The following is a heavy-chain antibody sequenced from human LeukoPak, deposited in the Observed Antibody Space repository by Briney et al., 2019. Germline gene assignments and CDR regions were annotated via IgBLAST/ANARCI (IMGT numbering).Heavy chain of an antibody. CDR2: ISAYNGNT. Sequence: ASVKVSCKASGYTFTSYGISWVRQAPGQGLEWMGWISAYNGNTNYAQKLQGRVTMTTDTSTGTAYMELRSLRSDDTAVYYCAREPHYYDSSGSNDAFDIWGQGTMVTVSS. CDR3: AREPHYYDSSGSNDAFDI. V-gene: IGHV1-18*01. J-gene: IGHJ3*02. CDR1: GYTFTSYG. D-gene: IGHD3-22*01.